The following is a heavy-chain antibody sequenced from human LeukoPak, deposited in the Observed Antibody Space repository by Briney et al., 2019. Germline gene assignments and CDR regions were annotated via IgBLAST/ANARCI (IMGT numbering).Heavy chain of an antibody. V-gene: IGHV3-48*01. J-gene: IGHJ4*02. Sequence: GGSLRLSCAASGFTFSSYNMNWVRQAPGKGLEWVSYTSSSSSTRHYADSVKGRFTISRDNAKNTLYLQMNSLRAEDTAVYYCAKAPVGATYYRGQGTLVTVSS. CDR1: GFTFSSYN. CDR3: AKAPVGATYY. D-gene: IGHD1-26*01. CDR2: TSSSSSTR.